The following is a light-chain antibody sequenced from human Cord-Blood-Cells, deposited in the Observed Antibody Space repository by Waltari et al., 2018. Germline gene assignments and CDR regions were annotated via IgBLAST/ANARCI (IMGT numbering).Light chain of an antibody. J-gene: IGKJ1*01. CDR1: QSVLYSSNNKNY. CDR3: QQYYSTPLT. V-gene: IGKV4-1*01. CDR2: WAS. Sequence: DIVMTQYPDSLAVSLGERATINCKYSQSVLYSSNNKNYLAWYQQKPGQPPKLLIYWASTRESGVPDRFSGSGSGTDFTLTISSLQAEDVAVYYCQQYYSTPLTFGQGTKVEIK.